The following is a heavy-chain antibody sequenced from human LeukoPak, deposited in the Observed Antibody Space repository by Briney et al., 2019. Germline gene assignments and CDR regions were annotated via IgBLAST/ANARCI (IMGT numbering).Heavy chain of an antibody. CDR1: GGSISSSRYY. J-gene: IGHJ5*02. CDR2: IYYSGST. Sequence: PSEILSLTCTVSGGSISSSRYYWGWIRLPPGKGLEWIGTIYYSGSTYYNPSLNSRVTISVDRSKNQFSLKLSSVTAADTAVYYCARFHGDYDNEKNWFDPWGQGTLVTVSS. D-gene: IGHD4-17*01. CDR3: ARFHGDYDNEKNWFDP. V-gene: IGHV4-39*07.